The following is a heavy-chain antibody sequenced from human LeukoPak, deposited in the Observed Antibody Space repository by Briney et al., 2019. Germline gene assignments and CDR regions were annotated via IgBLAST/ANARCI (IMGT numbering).Heavy chain of an antibody. Sequence: GGSLRLSCAASGFTVSSNYMSWVRQAPGKGLEWVSVIYSGGSTYYADSVKGRFTISRDNSKNTLYLQMNSLRAEDTAVYYCARDQDIDAFDIWGQGTMVTVPS. CDR1: GFTVSSNY. V-gene: IGHV3-66*01. J-gene: IGHJ3*02. CDR2: IYSGGST. CDR3: ARDQDIDAFDI.